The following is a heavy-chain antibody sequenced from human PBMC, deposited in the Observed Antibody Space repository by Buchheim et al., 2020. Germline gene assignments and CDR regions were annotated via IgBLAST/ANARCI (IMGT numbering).Heavy chain of an antibody. V-gene: IGHV2-70*15. CDR3: ARENDYNALDS. CDR2: IDWDDYK. J-gene: IGHJ4*02. CDR1: GLSLRNVGVS. Sequence: QVSLRESGPAHVRTTETLTLTCTVSGLSLRNVGVSVSWIRRPPGKPLQWLARIDWDDYKYYNTSLQVRLTVSKRPSQKQVVLTLTNVDPADTATYYCARENDYNALDSWGQGTL. D-gene: IGHD5-24*01.